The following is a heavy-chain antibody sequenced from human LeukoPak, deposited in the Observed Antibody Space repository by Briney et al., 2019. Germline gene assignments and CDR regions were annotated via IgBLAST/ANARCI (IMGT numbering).Heavy chain of an antibody. J-gene: IGHJ3*02. CDR2: INPSGGST. CDR1: GYTFTSYY. D-gene: IGHD3-22*01. V-gene: IGHV1-46*01. Sequence: GASVKVSCKASGYTFTSYYMHWVRQAPGQGLEWMGIINPSGGSTSYAQKFQGRVTMTRDTSTSTVYMELSSLRSEDTAVYYCAREAEYYDSSGYSTQAFDIWGQGTMVTVSS. CDR3: AREAEYYDSSGYSTQAFDI.